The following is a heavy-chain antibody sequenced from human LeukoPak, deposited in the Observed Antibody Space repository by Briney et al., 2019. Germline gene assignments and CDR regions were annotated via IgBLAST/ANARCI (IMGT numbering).Heavy chain of an antibody. Sequence: PGGSLRLSCAASGFTFSSYWMSWVRQAPGKGLEWVANIKQDGSEKYYVDSVKGRFTISRDNAKNSLYLQMNSLRAEDTAVYYCARASTYYYDSSEGYWGQGTLVTVSS. J-gene: IGHJ4*02. V-gene: IGHV3-7*01. D-gene: IGHD3-22*01. CDR2: IKQDGSEK. CDR1: GFTFSSYW. CDR3: ARASTYYYDSSEGY.